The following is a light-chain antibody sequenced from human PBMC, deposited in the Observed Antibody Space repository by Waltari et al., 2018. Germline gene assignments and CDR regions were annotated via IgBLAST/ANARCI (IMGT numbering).Light chain of an antibody. CDR2: AAS. CDR1: QTISRY. J-gene: IGKJ1*01. V-gene: IGKV1-39*01. CDR3: QQSYSFTRT. Sequence: DIQMTQSPSSLSASVGDRVTITCRASQTISRYLNWYQQKLGKAPNLLIYAASSLQSGVPSRFSGSGSGRDSTLIITSLQPEDFATYYCQQSYSFTRTFGQGTKVEIK.